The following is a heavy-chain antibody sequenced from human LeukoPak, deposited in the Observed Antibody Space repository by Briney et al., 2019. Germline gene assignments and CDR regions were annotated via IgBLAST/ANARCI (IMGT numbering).Heavy chain of an antibody. V-gene: IGHV4-31*03. J-gene: IGHJ5*02. CDR3: ATRSGGGWFDP. CDR1: GGSISSGGYY. D-gene: IGHD1-26*01. CDR2: IYYSGST. Sequence: SETLSLTCTVSGGSISSGGYYWSWIRQHPGKGLEWIGYIYYSGSTYYSPSLQSRVSISVDTSKNQFSLKLSSVTAAGTAVYYCATRSGGGWFDPWGQGTLVTVSS.